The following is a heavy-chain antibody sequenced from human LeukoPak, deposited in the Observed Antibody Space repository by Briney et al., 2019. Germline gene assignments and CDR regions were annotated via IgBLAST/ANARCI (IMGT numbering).Heavy chain of an antibody. J-gene: IGHJ2*01. CDR3: ARDARYWYFDL. Sequence: ASVKVSCKASGYTFTGYFLHWVLQAPGQGLEWMGWLNPNSGDTNYAQKFQGRVTMTRDTSISTAYMELSRLRSDDTAVYYCARDARYWYFDLWGRGTLVTVSS. CDR1: GYTFTGYF. V-gene: IGHV1-2*02. CDR2: LNPNSGDT.